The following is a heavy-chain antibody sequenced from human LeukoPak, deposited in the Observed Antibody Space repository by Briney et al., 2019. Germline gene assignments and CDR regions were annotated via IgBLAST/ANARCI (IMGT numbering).Heavy chain of an antibody. CDR3: ARRVGYAAFDI. D-gene: IGHD3-16*01. J-gene: IGHJ3*02. CDR2: INPNRSGT. V-gene: IGHV1-2*06. Sequence: ASVKVSCKASGYTFTGYYMHWVRQAPGQGLEWMGRINPNRSGTNYAHKFQGRVTMSRDTSNSTAYMELNSLRSEDTAVYYCARRVGYAAFDIWGQGTMVTVSS. CDR1: GYTFTGYY.